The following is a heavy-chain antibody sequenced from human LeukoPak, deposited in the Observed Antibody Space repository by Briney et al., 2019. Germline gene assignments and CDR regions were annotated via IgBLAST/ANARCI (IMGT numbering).Heavy chain of an antibody. V-gene: IGHV4-4*02. CDR2: INHSGST. CDR3: ARGPMDTAGLGY. CDR1: GGSISSSNW. Sequence: SGTLSLTCAVSGGSISSSNWWSWVRQPPGKGLEWIGEINHSGSTNYNPSLKSRVTISVDTSKNQFSLKLSSVTAADTAVYYCARGPMDTAGLGYWGQGTLVTVSS. J-gene: IGHJ4*02. D-gene: IGHD5-18*01.